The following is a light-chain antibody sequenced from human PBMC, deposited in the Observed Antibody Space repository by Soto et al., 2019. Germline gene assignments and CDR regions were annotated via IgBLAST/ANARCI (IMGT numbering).Light chain of an antibody. CDR3: QSYDSSLSSPV. CDR2: GNI. J-gene: IGLJ7*01. Sequence: QSVLTQPPSVSGAPGQRVTISCTGSSSNIGAGYDVHWYQQLPGTAPKLLIYGNINRPSGVPDRFSGSKSGTLASLAITGLQAEDEADYYCQSYDSSLSSPVFGGGTQLTVL. V-gene: IGLV1-40*01. CDR1: SSNIGAGYD.